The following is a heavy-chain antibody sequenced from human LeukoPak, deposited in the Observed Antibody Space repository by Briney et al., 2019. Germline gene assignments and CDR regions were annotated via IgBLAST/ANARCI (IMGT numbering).Heavy chain of an antibody. V-gene: IGHV1-8*01. CDR2: MNPNSGNT. Sequence: ASVKVSCKASGYTFTSDDIKWVRQATGQGLEGMGWMNPNSGNTGGAQKLQGRVTMTRNTSISTAYMELSSLRAEDTAVYYRARAPSSSWHDYHYYGTAVSSQATTVTVYS. J-gene: IGHJ6*02. D-gene: IGHD6-13*01. CDR1: GYTFTSDD. CDR3: ARAPSSSWHDYHYYGTAV.